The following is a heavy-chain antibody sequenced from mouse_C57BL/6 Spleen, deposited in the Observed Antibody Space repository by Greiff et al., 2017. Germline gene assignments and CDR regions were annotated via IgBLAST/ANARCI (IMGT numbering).Heavy chain of an antibody. CDR2: IHPNSGST. CDR3: ARGSWGFTGGY. CDR1: GYTFTSYW. D-gene: IGHD4-1*01. V-gene: IGHV1-64*01. J-gene: IGHJ4*01. Sequence: QVQLQQPGAELVKPGASVKLSCTASGYTFTSYWMHWVKQRPGQGLEWIGMIHPNSGSTNYNEKFKRKATLTVDKSSSTAYMQLSSLTSEDSAVYYCARGSWGFTGGYWGQGTSVTVSS.